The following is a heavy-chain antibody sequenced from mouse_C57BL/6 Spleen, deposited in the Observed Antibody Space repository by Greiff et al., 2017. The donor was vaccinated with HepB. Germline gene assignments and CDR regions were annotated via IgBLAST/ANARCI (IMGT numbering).Heavy chain of an antibody. J-gene: IGHJ2*01. Sequence: EVQGVESGGGLVKPGGSLKLSCAASGFTFSDYGMHWVRQAPEKGLEWVAYISSGSSTIYYADTVKGRFPISRDNAKNTLFLQMTSLRSEDTAMYYCARGGGYDPFDYWGQGTTLTVSS. V-gene: IGHV5-17*01. CDR1: GFTFSDYG. D-gene: IGHD2-2*01. CDR3: ARGGGYDPFDY. CDR2: ISSGSSTI.